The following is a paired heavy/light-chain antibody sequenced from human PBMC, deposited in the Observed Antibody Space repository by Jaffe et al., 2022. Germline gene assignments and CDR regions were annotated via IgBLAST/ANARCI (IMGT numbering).Heavy chain of an antibody. CDR1: GFSLSTSGVG. D-gene: IGHD1-1*01. J-gene: IGHJ4*02. Sequence: QITLKESGPTLVKPTQTLTLTCTFSGFSLSTSGVGVGWIRQPPGKALEWLALIYWNDDKRYSPSLKSRLTIAKDTPKNQVVLTMTNMDPVDTATYYCAHINNWNSIGSEFDYWGQGTLVTVSS. CDR3: AHINNWNSIGSEFDY. CDR2: IYWNDDK. V-gene: IGHV2-5*01.
Light chain of an antibody. CDR2: GAS. CDR1: QSVSSSY. J-gene: IGKJ1*01. Sequence: EIVLTQSPGTLSLSPGERATLSCRASQSVSSSYLAWYQQKPGQAPRLLIYGASSRATGIPDRFSGSGSGTDFTLTISRLEPEDFAVYYCQQYGSSWTFGQGTKVEIK. CDR3: QQYGSSWT. V-gene: IGKV3-20*01.